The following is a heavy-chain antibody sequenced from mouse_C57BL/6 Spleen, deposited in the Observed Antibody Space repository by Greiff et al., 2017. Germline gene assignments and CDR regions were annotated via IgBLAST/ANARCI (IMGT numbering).Heavy chain of an antibody. CDR3: GRDAGYYVDYLDY. V-gene: IGHV1-61*01. Sequence: QVQLQQPGAELVRPGSSVKLSCKASGYTFTSYWMDWVKQRPGQGLEWIGNIYPSDSETHYNQKFKDKATLTVDKSSSTAYMQLSSLTSEDSAVYYCGRDAGYYVDYLDYWGQGTTLTVSS. CDR1: GYTFTSYW. D-gene: IGHD2-3*01. CDR2: IYPSDSET. J-gene: IGHJ2*01.